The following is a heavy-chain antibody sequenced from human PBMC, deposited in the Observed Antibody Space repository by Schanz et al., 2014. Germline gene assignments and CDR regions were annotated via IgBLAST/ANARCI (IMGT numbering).Heavy chain of an antibody. D-gene: IGHD2-8*01. Sequence: QVQLVESGGGLVKPGGSLRLSCTASGFTFSDYYMTWIRQAPGTGLEWVSYVSSNNIYTKYADSVRGRFTISRDNAKNSLFLQINSLRADDTAVYYCARDMLRRYGALEIGGRGTMVTVSS. CDR2: VSSNNIYT. J-gene: IGHJ3*02. CDR3: ARDMLRRYGALEI. CDR1: GFTFSDYY. V-gene: IGHV3-11*06.